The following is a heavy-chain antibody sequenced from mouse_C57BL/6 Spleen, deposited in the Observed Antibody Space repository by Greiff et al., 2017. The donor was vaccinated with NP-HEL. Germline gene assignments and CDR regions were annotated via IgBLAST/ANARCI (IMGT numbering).Heavy chain of an antibody. Sequence: VQLQQPGAELVKPGASVKLSCKASGYTFTSYWMQWVKQRPGQGLEWIGEIDPSDSYTNYNQKFKGKATLTVDTSSSTAYMQLSSLTSEDSAVYYCAKGSGYWFAYWGQGTLVTVSA. V-gene: IGHV1-50*01. CDR2: IDPSDSYT. CDR1: GYTFTSYW. CDR3: AKGSGYWFAY. D-gene: IGHD3-2*02. J-gene: IGHJ3*01.